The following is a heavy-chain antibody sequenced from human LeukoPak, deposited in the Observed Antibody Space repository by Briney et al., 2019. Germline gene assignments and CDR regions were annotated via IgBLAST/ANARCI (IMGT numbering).Heavy chain of an antibody. V-gene: IGHV5-51*01. J-gene: IGHJ4*02. CDR1: GYSFTNYW. D-gene: IGHD3-22*01. CDR2: IYPGDSDT. Sequence: GESLKISCKGSGYSFTNYWIGWVRQMPGKGLEWMGIIYPGDSDTRYSPSFQGQITISADKSITTAYLQWSSLKASDTAMYYCARLLNYDDLDYWGQGTLVTVSS. CDR3: ARLLNYDDLDY.